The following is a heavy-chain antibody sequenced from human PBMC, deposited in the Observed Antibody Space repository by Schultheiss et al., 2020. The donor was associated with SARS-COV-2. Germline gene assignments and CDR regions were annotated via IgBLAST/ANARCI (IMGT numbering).Heavy chain of an antibody. CDR2: IYNSGST. J-gene: IGHJ4*02. CDR1: GGSISSYY. V-gene: IGHV4-59*12. D-gene: IGHD6-19*01. CDR3: VRGGSGWYQFDS. Sequence: SETLSLSCSVSGGSISSYYWSWIRQPPGKGLEWIGYIYNSGSTNYNPSLKSRVTMSVDTSKNQLSLKLSSVTAADTAVYYCVRGGSGWYQFDSWGQGTLVTVSS.